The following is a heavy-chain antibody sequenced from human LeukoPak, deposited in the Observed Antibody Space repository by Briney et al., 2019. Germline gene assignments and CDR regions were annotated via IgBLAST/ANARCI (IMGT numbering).Heavy chain of an antibody. Sequence: PLASVKVSCEASGYTFTSYYMHWVRQAPGQGLEWMGIINPSGGSTSYAQKFQGRVTMTRDTSTSTVYMELSSLRSEDTAVYYCARDLDTNEPRYNWNDAGFGYWGQGTLVTVSS. CDR1: GYTFTSYY. J-gene: IGHJ4*02. D-gene: IGHD1-20*01. CDR3: ARDLDTNEPRYNWNDAGFGY. CDR2: INPSGGST. V-gene: IGHV1-46*01.